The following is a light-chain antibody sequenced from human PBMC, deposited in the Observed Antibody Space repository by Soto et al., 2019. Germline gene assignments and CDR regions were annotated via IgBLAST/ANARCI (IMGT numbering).Light chain of an antibody. J-gene: IGKJ5*01. CDR3: QQFHSFPIT. CDR1: QSITIW. Sequence: DIQKTQSPSTLSASAGDRVTITCRASQSITIWLAWHQQKPGKAPKLLIYDASTLESGVPSRFSGSGSGTEFTLTINSLQPDDFATYYCQQFHSFPITFGQGTRLEIK. CDR2: DAS. V-gene: IGKV1-5*01.